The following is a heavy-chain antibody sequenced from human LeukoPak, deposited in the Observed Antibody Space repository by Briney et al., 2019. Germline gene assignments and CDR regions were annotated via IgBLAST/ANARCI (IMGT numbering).Heavy chain of an antibody. CDR2: IYSGGST. J-gene: IGHJ6*02. V-gene: IGHV3-66*04. Sequence: GGSLRLSCAASGFTVSSNYMSWVRQAPGKGLEWVSVIYSGGSTYYADSVKGRFTISRDNSKNTLYLQMNSLRAEDTAVYYCARLNMIPYYYGMDVWGQGTTVTVSS. CDR3: ARLNMIPYYYGMDV. CDR1: GFTVSSNY. D-gene: IGHD3-22*01.